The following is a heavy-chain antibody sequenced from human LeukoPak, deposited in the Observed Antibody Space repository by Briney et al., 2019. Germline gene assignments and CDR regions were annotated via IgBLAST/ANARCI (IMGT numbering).Heavy chain of an antibody. CDR2: ITPVLNIT. Sequence: GASLMVSCKASGGTXSSSAITWVRQAPGQGLEWMGRITPVLNITSYAQKFQGSVTITADTSTSTVYMELSSLRSEETAVYYCARDQGLTAPPPYGLDVWGQGTTVIVSS. CDR3: ARDQGLTAPPPYGLDV. CDR1: GGTXSSSA. V-gene: IGHV1-69*04. D-gene: IGHD5-18*01. J-gene: IGHJ6*02.